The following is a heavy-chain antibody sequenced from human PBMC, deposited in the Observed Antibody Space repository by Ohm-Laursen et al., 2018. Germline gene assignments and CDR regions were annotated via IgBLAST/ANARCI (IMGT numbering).Heavy chain of an antibody. D-gene: IGHD2/OR15-2a*01. Sequence: SLRLSCAASGLTFDRETMTWVRQAPGKGLEWVSGISGTGSNTFYADSVKGRFTISRDNSKNTLYLQMNSLRAEDTAVYYCAREVLSDTRHDLDYWGQGTLVTVSS. CDR1: GLTFDRET. CDR2: ISGTGSNT. V-gene: IGHV3-23*01. J-gene: IGHJ4*02. CDR3: AREVLSDTRHDLDY.